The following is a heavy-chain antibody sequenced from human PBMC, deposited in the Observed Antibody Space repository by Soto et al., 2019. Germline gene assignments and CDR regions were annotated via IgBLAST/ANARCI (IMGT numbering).Heavy chain of an antibody. Sequence: PGGSLRLSCAASGFTFSSYGMHWVRQAPGKGLEWVAVIWYDGSNKYYADSVKGRFTISRDNSKNTLYLQMNSLRAEDTAVYYCAKVYYSGTFPGAFDIWGQGTLVTVSS. V-gene: IGHV3-33*06. D-gene: IGHD1-26*01. J-gene: IGHJ3*02. CDR2: IWYDGSNK. CDR3: AKVYYSGTFPGAFDI. CDR1: GFTFSSYG.